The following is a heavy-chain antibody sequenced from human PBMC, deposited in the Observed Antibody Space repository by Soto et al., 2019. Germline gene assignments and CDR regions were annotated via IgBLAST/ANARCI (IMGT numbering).Heavy chain of an antibody. J-gene: IGHJ4*02. Sequence: GGSLRLSCVASGFSLANYPMNWVRQTPGKGLEWISYSSPRGDTIYYADSVEGRFTISRDNARNSLSLHMSSLRDEDSALYYCEKGPHTNVGWPYYFESWGQGVQVTVS. V-gene: IGHV3-48*02. CDR2: SSPRGDTI. CDR3: EKGPHTNVGWPYYFES. D-gene: IGHD6-19*01. CDR1: GFSLANYP.